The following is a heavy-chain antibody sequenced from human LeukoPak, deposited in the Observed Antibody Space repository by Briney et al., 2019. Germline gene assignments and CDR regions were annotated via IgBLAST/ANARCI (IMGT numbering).Heavy chain of an antibody. V-gene: IGHV4-61*01. CDR1: GGSVRSDTYY. J-gene: IGHJ4*02. Sequence: RSSETLSLTCTVSGGSVRSDTYYWSWIRQPPGKGLEWIGYVYYSGRTNYNPSLKSRVTISVDKSKNQFSLKLSSVTAADTAVYYCARGRQEALPDYWGQGTLVTVSS. CDR3: ARGRQEALPDY. CDR2: VYYSGRT.